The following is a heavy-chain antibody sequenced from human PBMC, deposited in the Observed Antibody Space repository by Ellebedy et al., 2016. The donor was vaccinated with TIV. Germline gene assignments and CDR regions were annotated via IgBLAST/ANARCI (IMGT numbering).Heavy chain of an antibody. CDR2: IRDRGDT. CDR1: GFRFSDYP. CDR3: ARDYAWAYDY. J-gene: IGHJ4*02. Sequence: GESLKISCAASGFRFSDYPMNWVRQAPGKGLEWIANIRDRGDTHYADSVRGRFTISTDNAKNSLLLQMNSLRDEDTAVYYCARDYAWAYDYWGQGTLVTVSS. D-gene: IGHD1-26*01. V-gene: IGHV3-69-1*02.